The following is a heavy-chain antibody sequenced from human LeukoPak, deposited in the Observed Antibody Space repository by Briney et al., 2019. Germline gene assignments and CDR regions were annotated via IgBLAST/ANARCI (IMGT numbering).Heavy chain of an antibody. CDR3: ARGWVVATGGFDM. V-gene: IGHV3-53*01. D-gene: IGHD2-8*02. Sequence: GGSLRLSCAASGFTVSLYYVTWVRQAPGKGLEWVSVIYSGGPTYYADSVKGRFTISRDNSKNTLYLQMNSLRGEDTAVYFCARGWVVATGGFDMWGQGTMVTVSS. CDR2: IYSGGPT. J-gene: IGHJ3*02. CDR1: GFTVSLYY.